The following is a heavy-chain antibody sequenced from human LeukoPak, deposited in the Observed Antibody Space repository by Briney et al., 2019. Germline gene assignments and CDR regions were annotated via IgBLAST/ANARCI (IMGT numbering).Heavy chain of an antibody. D-gene: IGHD3-22*01. CDR3: AKDSSDYSDSSGYFDY. CDR1: GFSSNTYG. CDR2: ISTTGGRT. Sequence: GGSLRLSCAASGFSSNTYGMSWVRQAPGKGLEWVSGISTTGGRTYYADSVKGRFTISRDNSKNTLFLQMNSLRADDTAVYYCAKDSSDYSDSSGYFDYWGQGALVIVSS. V-gene: IGHV3-23*01. J-gene: IGHJ4*02.